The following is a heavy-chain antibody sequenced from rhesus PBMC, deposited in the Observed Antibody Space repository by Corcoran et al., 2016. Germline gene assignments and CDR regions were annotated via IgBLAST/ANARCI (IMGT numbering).Heavy chain of an antibody. CDR2: IYVSSGST. CDR3: ARRIGYNYSP. Sequence: QVQLQESGPGLVKPSETLSLTCAVSGYSLSSHYWSWIRQPPGKGLEWIGYIYVSSGSTYYNPSLKSRVTISADTSKSQFSLKLSAVTAADTAVYYCARRIGYNYSPWGQGVLVTVSS. CDR1: GYSLSSHY. V-gene: IGHV4-165*01. J-gene: IGHJ4*01. D-gene: IGHD5-12*01.